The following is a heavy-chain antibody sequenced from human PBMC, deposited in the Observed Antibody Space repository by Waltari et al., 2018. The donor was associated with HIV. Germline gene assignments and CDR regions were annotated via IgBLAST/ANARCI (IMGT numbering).Heavy chain of an antibody. CDR1: GFTFSSYG. V-gene: IGHV3-33*01. D-gene: IGHD3-22*01. J-gene: IGHJ3*02. Sequence: QVQLVESGGGVVQPGRSLRLSCAASGFTFSSYGMHWVRQAPGKGLEWVAVIWYDGSNKYYADSVKGRFTISRDNSKNTLYLQMNSLRAEDTAVYYCARATLYYYDSSGYEGDAFDIWGQGTMVTVSS. CDR2: IWYDGSNK. CDR3: ARATLYYYDSSGYEGDAFDI.